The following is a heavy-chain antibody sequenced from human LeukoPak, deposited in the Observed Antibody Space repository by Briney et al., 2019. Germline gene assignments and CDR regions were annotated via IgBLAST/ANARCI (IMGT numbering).Heavy chain of an antibody. CDR1: GYTFTGYY. CDR3: ARSGYCSGGSCCQGAFDI. J-gene: IGHJ3*02. Sequence: ASVKVSCKASGYTFTGYYMHWVRQAPGQGLEWIGWINPNSGGTNYAQKFQGRDTMTRDTSISTAYMELSRLRSDDTAVYYCARSGYCSGGSCCQGAFDIWGQGTMVTVSS. CDR2: INPNSGGT. D-gene: IGHD2-15*01. V-gene: IGHV1-2*02.